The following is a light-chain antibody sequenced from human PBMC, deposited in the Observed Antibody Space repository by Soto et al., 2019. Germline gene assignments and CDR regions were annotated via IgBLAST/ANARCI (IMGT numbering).Light chain of an antibody. CDR2: DVS. CDR1: QSVTSSY. V-gene: IGKV3-20*01. Sequence: EIVLTQSPGTLSLSPGERATLSCRASQSVTSSYLAWYQQKPGQAPRLLIYDVSSRATGIPDRFSGSGSGTEFTLTISRLEPEDSAVYYCQQYGSSPKTFDQGTKVEIK. J-gene: IGKJ1*01. CDR3: QQYGSSPKT.